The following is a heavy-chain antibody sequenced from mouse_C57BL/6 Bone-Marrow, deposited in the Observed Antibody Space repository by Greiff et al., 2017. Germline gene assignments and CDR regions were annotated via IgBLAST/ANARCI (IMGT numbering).Heavy chain of an antibody. CDR2: IYPGNSDT. Sequence: VQLKESGTVLARPGASVKMSCKTSGYTFTSYWMHWVKQRPGQGLEWIGAIYPGNSDTSYNQKFKGNAKLTAVTSASTAYMELSSLTNEDSAVYYCIGRSWFAYWGQGTLVTVSA. CDR1: GYTFTSYW. J-gene: IGHJ3*01. V-gene: IGHV1-5*01. CDR3: IGRSWFAY. D-gene: IGHD3-1*01.